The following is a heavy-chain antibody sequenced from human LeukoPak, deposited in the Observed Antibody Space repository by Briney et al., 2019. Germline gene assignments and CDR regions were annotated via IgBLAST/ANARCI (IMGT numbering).Heavy chain of an antibody. J-gene: IGHJ4*02. CDR2: ISGSGGST. V-gene: IGHV3-23*01. D-gene: IGHD1-26*01. CDR1: GFTFSSYA. Sequence: GGSLRLSCAASGFTFSSYAMNWVRQAPGKGLERVSGISGSGGSTYYADSVKGRFTISRDNSKNTLHLQMNSLRAEDTAVYYCVDRGADCWGQGTLVTVSS. CDR3: VDRGADC.